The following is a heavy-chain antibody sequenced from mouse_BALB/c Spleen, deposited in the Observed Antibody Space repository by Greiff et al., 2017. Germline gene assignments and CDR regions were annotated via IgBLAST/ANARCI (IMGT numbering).Heavy chain of an antibody. Sequence: QVQLQQPGAELVKPGASVKLSCKASGYTFTSYYMYWVKQRPGQGLEWIGGFNPSNGGTNYNEKFKSKATLTVDKSSSTAYMQLSSLTSEDSAVYYCTRQRGLRGFAYWGQGTLVTVSA. V-gene: IGHV1S81*02. J-gene: IGHJ3*01. CDR2: FNPSNGGT. CDR1: GYTFTSYY. D-gene: IGHD3-1*01. CDR3: TRQRGLRGFAY.